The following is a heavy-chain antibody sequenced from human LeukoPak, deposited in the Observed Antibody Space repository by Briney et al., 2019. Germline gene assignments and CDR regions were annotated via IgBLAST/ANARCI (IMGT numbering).Heavy chain of an antibody. J-gene: IGHJ4*02. D-gene: IGHD6-19*01. Sequence: GGSLRLSCAASGFTFSSYGMHWVRQAPGKGLEWVAAISYDGSNKYYADSVKGRFTISRDNSKNTLYLQMNSLRAEDTAVYYCAKDRSSSGSWYFDYWGQGTLVTVSS. V-gene: IGHV3-30*18. CDR3: AKDRSSSGSWYFDY. CDR1: GFTFSSYG. CDR2: ISYDGSNK.